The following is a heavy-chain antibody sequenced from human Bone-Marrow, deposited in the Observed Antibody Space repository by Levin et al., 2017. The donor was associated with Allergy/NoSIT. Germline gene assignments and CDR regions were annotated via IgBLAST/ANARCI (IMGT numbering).Heavy chain of an antibody. J-gene: IGHJ4*02. Sequence: GESLKISCAVSGITFSTYEMNWVRQAPGKGLEWISYISHSGNTIYYADSVKGRFTISRDNAKNSLFLQMSSLRAEDTAVYYCARDATSGWYFDYWGQGTLVTVPS. CDR2: ISHSGNTI. V-gene: IGHV3-48*03. CDR1: GITFSTYE. CDR3: ARDATSGWYFDY. D-gene: IGHD6-19*01.